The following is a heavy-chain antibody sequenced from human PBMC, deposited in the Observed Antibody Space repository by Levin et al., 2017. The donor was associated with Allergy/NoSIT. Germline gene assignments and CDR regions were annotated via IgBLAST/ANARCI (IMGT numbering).Heavy chain of an antibody. CDR1: GGSISSGSYY. Sequence: SETLSLTCTVSGGSISSGSYYWSWIRQPAGKGLEWIGRIYTSGSTNYNPSLKSRVTISVDTSKNQFSLKLSSVTAADTAVYYCARESGDSVVPAARGPPPGAFDIWGQGTMVTVSS. CDR3: ARESGDSVVPAARGPPPGAFDI. V-gene: IGHV4-61*02. CDR2: IYTSGST. D-gene: IGHD2-2*01. J-gene: IGHJ3*02.